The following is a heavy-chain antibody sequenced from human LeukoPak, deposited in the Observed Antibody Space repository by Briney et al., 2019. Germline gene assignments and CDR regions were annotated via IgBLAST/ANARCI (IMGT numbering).Heavy chain of an antibody. CDR2: IYYSGST. J-gene: IGHJ4*02. V-gene: IGHV4-59*12. Sequence: SETLSLTCTVSGGSISSYYWSWIRQPPGKGLEWIGYIYYSGSTNYNPSLKSRVTISVDTSKNQFSLKLSSVTAADTAVYYCARGPQYSSSWYGYWGQGTLVTVPS. CDR3: ARGPQYSSSWYGY. D-gene: IGHD6-13*01. CDR1: GGSISSYY.